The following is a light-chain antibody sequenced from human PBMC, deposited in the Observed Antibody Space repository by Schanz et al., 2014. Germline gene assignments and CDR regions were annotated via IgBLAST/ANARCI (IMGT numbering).Light chain of an antibody. CDR2: DVD. J-gene: IGLJ3*02. CDR3: SSYTSTSTWV. CDR1: ASDIGSYNY. V-gene: IGLV2-14*03. Sequence: QSVLTQPASVSGSPGQSITISCTGTASDIGSYNYVSWYQHHPARAPKLLIYDVDNRPSAVSSRFSGSKSGNTASLTISGLQSEDEADYYCSSYTSTSTWVFGGGTKLTVL.